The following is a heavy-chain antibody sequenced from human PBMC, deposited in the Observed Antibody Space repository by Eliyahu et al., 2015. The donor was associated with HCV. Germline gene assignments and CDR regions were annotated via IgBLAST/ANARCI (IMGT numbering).Heavy chain of an antibody. CDR1: GGSLSASY. CDR3: ARAMGGSGAWWYLDL. V-gene: IGHV4-34*01. CDR2: ISPTGAT. Sequence: QVNLQQWGAGQLKPSETLSLTCGVDGGSLSASYWSWIRQAPGKGLEWIGEISPTGATNYNSSLKGRLTISIDSSKNHFSLRLTSLTAADTAVYYCARAMGGSGAWWYLDLWGRGTLVTVSS. D-gene: IGHD1-26*01. J-gene: IGHJ2*01.